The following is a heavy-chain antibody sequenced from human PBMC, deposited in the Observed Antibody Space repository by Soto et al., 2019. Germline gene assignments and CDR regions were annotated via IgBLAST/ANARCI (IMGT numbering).Heavy chain of an antibody. CDR3: ARTSRFDS. CDR1: GGSFSYY. Sequence: QVQLQQWGAGLLKPSETLSLTCAVYGGSFSYYWSWVRQPPGKGLEWIGEINHRGSTHYNPSLKSRVTISVDTSKNQFSLNLSSVPAADTAVYYCARTSRFDSWGQGTLVTVSS. CDR2: INHRGST. J-gene: IGHJ4*02. V-gene: IGHV4-34*01. D-gene: IGHD6-6*01.